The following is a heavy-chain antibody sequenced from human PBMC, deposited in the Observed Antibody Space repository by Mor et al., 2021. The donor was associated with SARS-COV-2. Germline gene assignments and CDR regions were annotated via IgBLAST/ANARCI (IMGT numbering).Heavy chain of an antibody. J-gene: IGHJ6*02. D-gene: IGHD6-6*01. Sequence: VKGRFTISRDNAKNSLFLQMNSLRAEDTAVYYCARGGSGSFVYYGMGVWGQGTTVTVSS. V-gene: IGHV3-21*06. CDR3: ARGGSGSFVYYGMGV.